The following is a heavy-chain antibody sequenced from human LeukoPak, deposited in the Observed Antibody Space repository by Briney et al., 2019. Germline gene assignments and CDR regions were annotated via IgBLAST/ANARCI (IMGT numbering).Heavy chain of an antibody. CDR2: IYTSGST. CDR1: GGSVSSHY. CDR3: ARVGPEDHVANTAATFDY. J-gene: IGHJ4*02. V-gene: IGHV4-4*07. D-gene: IGHD2-15*01. Sequence: SETLSLTCTVSGGSVSSHYWGWIRQPAGKGLEWIGRIYTSGSTIYNPSLKSRVTMSVDTSKNHFSLNLSSVTAADTAVYYCARVGPEDHVANTAATFDYWGQGTLVTVSS.